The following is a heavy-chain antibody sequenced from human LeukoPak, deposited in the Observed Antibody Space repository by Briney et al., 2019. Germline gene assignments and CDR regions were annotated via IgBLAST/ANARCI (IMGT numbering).Heavy chain of an antibody. V-gene: IGHV3-23*01. D-gene: IGHD3-22*01. CDR3: AKDLDSSGYYLTFDY. CDR1: GFTFSSDA. J-gene: IGHJ4*02. Sequence: GGSLRLSCAASGFTFSSDAMSWVRQAPGKGLEWVSAISGSGGSTYYADSVKGRFTISRDNSKNTLYLQMNSLRAEDTAVYYCAKDLDSSGYYLTFDYWGQGTLVTVSS. CDR2: ISGSGGST.